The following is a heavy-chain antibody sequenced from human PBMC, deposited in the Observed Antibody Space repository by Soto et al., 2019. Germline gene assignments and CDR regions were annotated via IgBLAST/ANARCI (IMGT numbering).Heavy chain of an antibody. D-gene: IGHD4-17*01. Sequence: GESLKISCKGSGYSFTSYWIGWVRQMPGKDLEWMGIIYPGDSDTRYSPSFQGQVTISADKSISTAYLQWSSLKASDTAMYYCARSGHDYGGNLIPHQDYWGQGTLVTVSS. CDR1: GYSFTSYW. V-gene: IGHV5-51*01. CDR3: ARSGHDYGGNLIPHQDY. CDR2: IYPGDSDT. J-gene: IGHJ4*02.